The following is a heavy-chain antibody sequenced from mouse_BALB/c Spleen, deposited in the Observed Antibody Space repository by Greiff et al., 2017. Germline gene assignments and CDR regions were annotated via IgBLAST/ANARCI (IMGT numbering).Heavy chain of an antibody. Sequence: VQLQQSGAELVKPGASVKLSCTASGFKIKDTYMHWVKQRPEQGLEWIGRIDPANGNTKYDPKFQGKATITADTSSNTAYLQLSSLTSEDTAVYYCARGYGYSHWYFDVWGAGTTVTVSS. J-gene: IGHJ1*01. CDR2: IDPANGNT. CDR1: GFKIKDTY. V-gene: IGHV14-3*02. CDR3: ARGYGYSHWYFDV. D-gene: IGHD2-3*01.